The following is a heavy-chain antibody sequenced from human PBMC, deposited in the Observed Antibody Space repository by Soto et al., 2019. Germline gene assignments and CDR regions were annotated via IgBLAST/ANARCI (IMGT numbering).Heavy chain of an antibody. Sequence: GASVKVSCKASGYTFTEYGVSWVRQAPGQGFEWMGWISPYNGNTNYAQRLQGRVTMTTDTSTTTAYMELKSLRSDDTAVYYCAREYCSGGSCYGPDYWGQGTLVTVS. CDR2: ISPYNGNT. CDR3: AREYCSGGSCYGPDY. D-gene: IGHD2-15*01. V-gene: IGHV1-18*01. J-gene: IGHJ4*02. CDR1: GYTFTEYG.